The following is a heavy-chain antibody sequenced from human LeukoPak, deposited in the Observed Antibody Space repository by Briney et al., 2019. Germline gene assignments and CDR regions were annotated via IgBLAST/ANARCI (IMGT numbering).Heavy chain of an antibody. D-gene: IGHD3-22*01. V-gene: IGHV1-69*06. CDR1: GGAFNNFV. CDR3: ARPETYYYDSSGYYAFDI. J-gene: IGHJ3*02. Sequence: ASVKVSCKASGGAFNNFVINWVRQAPGQGLEWMGGIIPIFNTPNYAQKYQGRVTFTADKSTRTAYMELSSLKSDDTAVYYCARPETYYYDSSGYYAFDIWGQGTLVTVSS. CDR2: IIPIFNTP.